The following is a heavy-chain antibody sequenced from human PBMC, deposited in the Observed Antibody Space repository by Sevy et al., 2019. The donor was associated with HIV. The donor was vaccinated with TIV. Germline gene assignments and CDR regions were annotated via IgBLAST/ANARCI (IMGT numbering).Heavy chain of an antibody. D-gene: IGHD1-26*01. CDR2: ISAYNGNT. CDR3: AGWYSGGYLFDY. Sequence: ASVKDSCKASGYTFTSYGISWVRQAPGQGLEWMGWISAYNGNTNYAQKLQGRVTMTTDTSTGIAYMELRSLGSDDTAVYYCAGWYSGGYLFDYWGQGTLVTVSS. J-gene: IGHJ4*02. CDR1: GYTFTSYG. V-gene: IGHV1-18*01.